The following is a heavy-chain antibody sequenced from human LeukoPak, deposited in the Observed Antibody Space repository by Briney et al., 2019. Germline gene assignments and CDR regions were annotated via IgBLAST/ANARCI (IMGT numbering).Heavy chain of an antibody. J-gene: IGHJ5*02. CDR1: GYTFTGNY. CDR2: INPNSGGT. Sequence: ASVKVSCKASGYTFTGNYMHWVRQAPGQGLEWMGWINPNSGGTNYAQKFQGRVTMTRDASISTAYMELSRLRSDDTAVYYCARAVDIVVVVAAAATPYNWFDPWGQGTLVTVSS. CDR3: ARAVDIVVVVAAAATPYNWFDP. D-gene: IGHD2-15*01. V-gene: IGHV1-2*02.